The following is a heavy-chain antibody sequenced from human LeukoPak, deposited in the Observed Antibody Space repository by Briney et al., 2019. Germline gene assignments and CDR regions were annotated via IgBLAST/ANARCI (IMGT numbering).Heavy chain of an antibody. CDR3: ARDFYYGGNAFDI. CDR1: GGSISTYY. V-gene: IGHV4-59*12. D-gene: IGHD4-23*01. CDR2: VYYSGST. J-gene: IGHJ3*02. Sequence: SETLSLTCTVSGGSISTYYWSWLRQPPGKGLEWIGYVYYSGSTNYNPSLKSRVTISADTSKNQFSLRLSSVTAADTAVYYCARDFYYGGNAFDIWGQGTMVTISS.